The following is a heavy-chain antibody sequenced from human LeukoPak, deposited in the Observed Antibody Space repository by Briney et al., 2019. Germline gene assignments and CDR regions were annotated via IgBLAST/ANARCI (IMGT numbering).Heavy chain of an antibody. CDR2: ISPNSTYT. CDR3: ARVSGSGSYYPDY. J-gene: IGHJ4*02. Sequence: PGGSLRLSCAASGXTFNDYYMSWIRQAPGKGLEWVSYISPNSTYTNYADSVKGRFTISRDNAKNSLYLQMNSLRAEDKAVYYCARVSGSGSYYPDYWGQGTLVTVSS. CDR1: GXTFNDYY. D-gene: IGHD3-10*01. V-gene: IGHV3-11*05.